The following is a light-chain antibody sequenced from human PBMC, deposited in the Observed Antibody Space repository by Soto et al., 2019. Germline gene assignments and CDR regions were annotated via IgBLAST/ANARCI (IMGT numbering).Light chain of an antibody. CDR2: GAS. V-gene: IGKV1-39*01. Sequence: DIQMTQSPSSLSASVGDRGSITWRASPSMSGYLNWYQKKAGKDPKILIYGASSVPNGVPSSFSGSGSGTDFNLTLSRLQTEDFATYDGLQVFAYTRTFGPATKVEI. CDR3: LQVFAYTRT. J-gene: IGKJ1*01. CDR1: PSMSGY.